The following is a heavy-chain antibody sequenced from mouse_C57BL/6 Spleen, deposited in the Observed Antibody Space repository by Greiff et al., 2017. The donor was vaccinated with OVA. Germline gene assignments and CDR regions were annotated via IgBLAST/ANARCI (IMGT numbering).Heavy chain of an antibody. J-gene: IGHJ3*01. CDR2: ISDGGSYT. V-gene: IGHV5-4*01. CDR1: GFTFSSYA. Sequence: EVQLQESGGGLVKPGGSLKLSCAASGFTFSSYAMSWVRQTPEKRLEWVATISDGGSYTYYPDNVKGRFTISRDNATNNLYLQMSHLKSEDTAMYYCARAGDGSTTYWGQGTLVTVSA. CDR3: ARAGDGSTTY. D-gene: IGHD1-1*01.